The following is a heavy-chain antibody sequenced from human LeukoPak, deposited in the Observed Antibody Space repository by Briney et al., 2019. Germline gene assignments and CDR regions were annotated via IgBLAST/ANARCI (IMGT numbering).Heavy chain of an antibody. CDR3: ARDRSSSWSGGGFDY. CDR1: GYTFTSYY. CDR2: ISAYNGNT. J-gene: IGHJ4*02. V-gene: IGHV1-18*01. D-gene: IGHD6-13*01. Sequence: ASVKVSCKTSGYTFTSYYISWVRQAPGQGLEWMAWISAYNGNTKYAQKFQGRVTMTTDTSTSTAYMELSSLRSEDTAVYYCARDRSSSWSGGGFDYWGQGTLVTVSS.